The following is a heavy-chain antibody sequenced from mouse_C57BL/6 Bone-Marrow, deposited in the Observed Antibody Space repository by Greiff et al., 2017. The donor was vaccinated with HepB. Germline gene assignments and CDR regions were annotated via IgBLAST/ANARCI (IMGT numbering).Heavy chain of an antibody. CDR3: ARQGLYYYGSSYGAWFAY. D-gene: IGHD1-1*01. CDR1: GIDFSRYW. J-gene: IGHJ3*01. Sequence: GIDFSRYWMSWVRRAPGKGLEWIGEINPDSSTINYVPSLKDKFIISRDNAKNTLYLQMSKVRSEDTALYYCARQGLYYYGSSYGAWFAYWGQGTLVTVSA. V-gene: IGHV4-1*01. CDR2: INPDSSTI.